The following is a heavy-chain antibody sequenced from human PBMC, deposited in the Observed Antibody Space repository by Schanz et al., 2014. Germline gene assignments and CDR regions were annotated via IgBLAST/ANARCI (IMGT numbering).Heavy chain of an antibody. Sequence: EVQLVESGGGLVQPGGSLRLSCAVSGFTFSSYSMNWVRQAPGKGLEWVSYISSASSTINYADSVKGRFTISRDNAKNSLFLQMNSLRAEDTAVYYCARAGYDADNWFDPWGQGTLVTVSS. CDR3: ARAGYDADNWFDP. CDR2: ISSASSTI. D-gene: IGHD2-2*01. CDR1: GFTFSSYS. J-gene: IGHJ5*02. V-gene: IGHV3-48*01.